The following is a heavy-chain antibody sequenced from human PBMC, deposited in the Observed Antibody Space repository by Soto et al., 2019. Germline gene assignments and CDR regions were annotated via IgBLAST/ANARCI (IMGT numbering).Heavy chain of an antibody. Sequence: PSETLSLTCTVSGGSISSGDYYWSWIRQPPGKGLEWIGYTYYSGSTYYNPSLKSRVTISVDTSKNQFSLKLSSVTAADTAVYYCARDPGYSSSWDPHFDYWGQGTLVTVSS. CDR2: TYYSGST. CDR1: GGSISSGDYY. CDR3: ARDPGYSSSWDPHFDY. D-gene: IGHD6-13*01. J-gene: IGHJ4*02. V-gene: IGHV4-30-4*01.